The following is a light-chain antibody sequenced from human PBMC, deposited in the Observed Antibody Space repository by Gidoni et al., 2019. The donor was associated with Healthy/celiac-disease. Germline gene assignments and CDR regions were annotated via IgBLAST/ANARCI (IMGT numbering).Light chain of an antibody. J-gene: IGKJ5*01. CDR3: QKRYSTPRT. V-gene: IGKV1-39*01. CDR1: QSISSY. CDR2: AAS. Sequence: DIQMTQSPSSLSASVGDRVTITCRASQSISSYLNWYQQKPGKAPKLLMYAASSLQSGVPSRFSGSGSGTDFNLTISSLQPEDFATYYCQKRYSTPRTFGQGTRLEIK.